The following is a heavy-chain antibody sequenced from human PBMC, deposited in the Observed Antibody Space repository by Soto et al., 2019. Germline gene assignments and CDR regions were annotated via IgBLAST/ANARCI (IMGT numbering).Heavy chain of an antibody. D-gene: IGHD3-16*02. CDR3: ASDHGRITFGGVIVIGGAYYYYGRDV. CDR2: ISAYNGNT. Sequence: QVQLVQSGAEVKKPGASVQVSCKASGDTFTSYGISWVRQAPGQGLEGMGWISAYNGNTNDAQKRQGRVTMTTDTSTRSAYMELRSLRSEATAVYYCASDHGRITFGGVIVIGGAYYYYGRDVWGQGTTVTVSS. J-gene: IGHJ6*02. V-gene: IGHV1-18*01. CDR1: GDTFTSYG.